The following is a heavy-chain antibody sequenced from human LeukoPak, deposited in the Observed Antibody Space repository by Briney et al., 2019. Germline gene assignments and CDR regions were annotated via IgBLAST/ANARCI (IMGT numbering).Heavy chain of an antibody. CDR1: GFTFSRYA. V-gene: IGHV3-23*01. CDR3: ARGIAVAGTDY. CDR2: ISGSGGST. J-gene: IGHJ4*02. Sequence: GGSLRLSCAASGFTFSRYAMSWVRQAPGKGLEWVSAISGSGGSTNYADSVKGRFTISRDNAKNTVYLQMNSLRAEDTAMYYCARGIAVAGTDYWGQGTLVTVSS. D-gene: IGHD6-19*01.